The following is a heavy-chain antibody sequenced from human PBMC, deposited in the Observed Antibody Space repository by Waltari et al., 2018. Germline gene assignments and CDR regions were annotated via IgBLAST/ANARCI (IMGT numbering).Heavy chain of an antibody. CDR1: GFTFSRYS. V-gene: IGHV3-48*04. CDR3: AREPPYADYAFDS. J-gene: IGHJ4*02. CDR2: IYSGSSSI. D-gene: IGHD4-17*01. Sequence: EVQLVESGGGLVQPGGSLRLSGAASGFTFSRYSMNWVRQAPGKGLEWVSYIYSGSSSIFYAGSVKGRFTISRDNAKNSLYLQMNSLRAEDTAVYYCAREPPYADYAFDSWGQGSLVTVSS.